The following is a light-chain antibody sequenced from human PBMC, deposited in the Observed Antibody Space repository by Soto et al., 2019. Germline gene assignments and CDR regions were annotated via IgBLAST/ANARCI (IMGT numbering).Light chain of an antibody. Sequence: QSVLTQPPSASGTPGQRVTISCSGSSFNIGSNTVNWYQQLPGTAPKLLIFGNINRPSGVPDRFSGSKSGTSASLAITGLQAEDECDYYCQSYDSTLSARYVFGTGTKLTVL. V-gene: IGLV1-44*01. J-gene: IGLJ1*01. CDR2: GNI. CDR3: QSYDSTLSARYV. CDR1: SFNIGSNT.